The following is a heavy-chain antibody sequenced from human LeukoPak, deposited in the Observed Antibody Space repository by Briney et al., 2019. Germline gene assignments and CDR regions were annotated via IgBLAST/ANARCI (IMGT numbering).Heavy chain of an antibody. CDR1: GGSFSGYY. CDR2: VNHSGRT. J-gene: IGHJ6*03. D-gene: IGHD2-2*02. Sequence: SETLSLTCAVYGGSFSGYYWSWIRQPPGKGLEWIGEVNHSGRTNYNPSLKSRVTISIDTSKNQFSLKLSSVTAADTAVYYCARGLRYCSSTSCYTGDYYYYMVVGGKGPTVSVSS. V-gene: IGHV4-34*01. CDR3: ARGLRYCSSTSCYTGDYYYYMVV.